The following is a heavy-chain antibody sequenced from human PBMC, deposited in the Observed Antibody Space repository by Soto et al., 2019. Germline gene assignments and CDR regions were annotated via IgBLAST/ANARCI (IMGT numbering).Heavy chain of an antibody. V-gene: IGHV4-4*07. J-gene: IGHJ5*02. Sequence: PSETLSLTCTVSGASISGFYWSWIRKSAWKGLDWIGRIYATGTTDYNPSLKSRVMMSVDTSKKQFSLKLRSVTAADTAVYYCVRDGTKTLRDWFEPWGQGISVTVSS. D-gene: IGHD1-1*01. CDR2: IYATGTT. CDR3: VRDGTKTLRDWFEP. CDR1: GASISGFY.